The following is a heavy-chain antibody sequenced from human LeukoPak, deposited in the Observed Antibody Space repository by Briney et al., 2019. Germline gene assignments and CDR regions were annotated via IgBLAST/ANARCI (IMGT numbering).Heavy chain of an antibody. J-gene: IGHJ4*02. CDR3: PRHGLWGSSWYDY. Sequence: SETLSLTCSVSGVSISSSSYYWGWIRQPPGKGLEWIGSMYNVGSTYYNPSLKSRVTISGDPSKNQFSLKLTSVTVADTAVYYCPRHGLWGSSWYDYLGRGTLVTVSS. D-gene: IGHD6-13*01. V-gene: IGHV4-39*01. CDR1: GVSISSSSYY. CDR2: MYNVGST.